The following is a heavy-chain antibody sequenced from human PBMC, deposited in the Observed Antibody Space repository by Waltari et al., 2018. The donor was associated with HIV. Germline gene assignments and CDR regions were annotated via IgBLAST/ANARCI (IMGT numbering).Heavy chain of an antibody. Sequence: EVQLVESGGVVVQPGGSLRRSCAASGFTFDDYAMHWVRQAPGKGLEWVSLISWDGGSTYYADSVKGRFTISRDNSKNSLYLQMNSLRAEDTALYYCAKDIERSRRYPKEEATYDYWGQGTLVTVSS. D-gene: IGHD2-2*02. CDR3: AKDIERSRRYPKEEATYDY. CDR1: GFTFDDYA. V-gene: IGHV3-43D*04. CDR2: ISWDGGST. J-gene: IGHJ4*02.